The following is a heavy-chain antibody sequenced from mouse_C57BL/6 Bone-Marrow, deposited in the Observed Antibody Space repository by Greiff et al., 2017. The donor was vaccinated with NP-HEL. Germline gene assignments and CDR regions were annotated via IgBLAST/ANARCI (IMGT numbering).Heavy chain of an antibody. CDR3: ARHPIHYYYAMDY. J-gene: IGHJ4*01. Sequence: EVKLVESGGDLVKPGGSLKLSCAASGFTFSSYGMSWVRQTPDKRLEWVATISSGGSYTYYPDSVKGRFTISRDNAKNTLYLQMSSLKSEDTATYYCARHPIHYYYAMDYWGQGTSVTVSS. V-gene: IGHV5-6*02. CDR2: ISSGGSYT. CDR1: GFTFSSYG.